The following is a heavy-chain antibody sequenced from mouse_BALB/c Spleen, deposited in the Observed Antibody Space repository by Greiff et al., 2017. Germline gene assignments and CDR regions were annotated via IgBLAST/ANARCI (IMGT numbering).Heavy chain of an antibody. CDR1: GFTFSNYW. CDR2: IRLKSNNYAT. Sequence: EVKLMESGGGLVQPGGSMKLSCVASGFTFSNYWMNWVRQSPEKGLEWVAEIRLKSNNYATHYAESVKGRFTISRDDSKSSVYLQMNNLRAEDTGIYYCTPAYYGNYGAYWGQGTLVTVSA. J-gene: IGHJ3*01. CDR3: TPAYYGNYGAY. D-gene: IGHD2-10*01. V-gene: IGHV6-6*02.